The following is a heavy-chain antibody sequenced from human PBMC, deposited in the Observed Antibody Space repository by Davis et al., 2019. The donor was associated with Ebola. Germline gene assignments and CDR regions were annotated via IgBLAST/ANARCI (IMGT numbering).Heavy chain of an antibody. V-gene: IGHV1-46*01. J-gene: IGHJ4*02. D-gene: IGHD3-16*01. Sequence: AASVKVSCKASGYTFTSYYMHWVRQAPGQGLEWMGIINPSGGSTSYAQKFQGRVTMTRDTSTSTVYMELSSLRSEDTAVYYCARDRRKRGREDYFDYWGQGTLVIVSS. CDR2: INPSGGST. CDR3: ARDRRKRGREDYFDY. CDR1: GYTFTSYY.